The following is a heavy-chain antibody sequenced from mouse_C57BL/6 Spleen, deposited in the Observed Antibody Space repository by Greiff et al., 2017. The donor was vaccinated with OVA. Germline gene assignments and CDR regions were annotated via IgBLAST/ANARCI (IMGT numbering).Heavy chain of an antibody. CDR2: IYPGDGDT. CDR3: ARDDSNYFDY. CDR1: GSAFSSSW. J-gene: IGHJ2*01. Sequence: QVQLQQSGPELVKPGASVKISCKASGSAFSSSWMNWVKQRPGKGLEWIGRIYPGDGDTNYNGKFKGKATLTADKSSSTAYMQLSSLTSEDSAVYCCARDDSNYFDYWGQGTTLTVSS. V-gene: IGHV1-82*01. D-gene: IGHD2-5*01.